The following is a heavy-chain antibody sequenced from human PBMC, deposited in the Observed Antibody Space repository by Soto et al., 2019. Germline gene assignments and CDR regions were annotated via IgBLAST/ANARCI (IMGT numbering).Heavy chain of an antibody. J-gene: IGHJ4*02. V-gene: IGHV4-30-4*02. CDR3: ARQDSSGYYYVDY. Sequence: SETLSLTCTVSGGSISSSGYYWSWIRQPPGKGLEWSGYIYYSGSTDYNPSLKSRVTISVDTSKNQFSLKLSSVTAADTAVYYCARQDSSGYYYVDYWGQGTRVSVSS. CDR2: IYYSGST. D-gene: IGHD3-22*01. CDR1: GGSISSSGYY.